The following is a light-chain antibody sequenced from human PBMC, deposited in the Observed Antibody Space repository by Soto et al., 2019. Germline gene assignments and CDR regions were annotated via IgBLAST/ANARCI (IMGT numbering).Light chain of an antibody. V-gene: IGKV3-11*01. CDR3: QQRSNWPST. CDR2: DAS. J-gene: IGKJ4*01. CDR1: QSVSRY. Sequence: EIVLTQSPATLSLSPGERATLSCRASQSVSRYLAWYQQKPGQAPRLLIYDASNRATGIPTRFSGSGSGTVFPLTISSLEPEDVAVYYCQQRSNWPSTFGGGTKVEIK.